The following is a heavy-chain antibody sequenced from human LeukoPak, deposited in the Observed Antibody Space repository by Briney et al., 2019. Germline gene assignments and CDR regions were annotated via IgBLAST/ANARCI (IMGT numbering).Heavy chain of an antibody. V-gene: IGHV3-21*01. CDR1: GFTFSLYS. Sequence: GGSLRLSCADSGFTFSLYSITWVRQTPGRGLEWVSSISSSGSYIYYADSVKGRFTVSRDNAKNSLSLQMNSLRAEDTAVYYCARGGHDGTYYLSYWGQGTLVTVSS. J-gene: IGHJ4*02. D-gene: IGHD1-26*01. CDR2: ISSSGSYI. CDR3: ARGGHDGTYYLSY.